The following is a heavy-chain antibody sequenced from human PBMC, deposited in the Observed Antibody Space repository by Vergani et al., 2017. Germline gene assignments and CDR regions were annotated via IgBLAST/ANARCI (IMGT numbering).Heavy chain of an antibody. V-gene: IGHV1-69*06. CDR2: IIPIFGTA. J-gene: IGHJ4*02. D-gene: IGHD1-26*01. Sequence: QVQLVQSGAEVKKPGSSVKVSCKASGGTFSSYAISWVRQAPGQGLEWMGGIIPIFGTANYAQKFQGRVTITPDKSTSTAYMELSSLRSEDTAVYYCARWSGSYGVYYFDYWGQGTLVTVSS. CDR1: GGTFSSYA. CDR3: ARWSGSYGVYYFDY.